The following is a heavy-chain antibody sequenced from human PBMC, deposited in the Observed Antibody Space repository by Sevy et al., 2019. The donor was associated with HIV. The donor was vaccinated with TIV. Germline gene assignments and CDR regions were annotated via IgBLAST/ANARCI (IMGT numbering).Heavy chain of an antibody. CDR1: GFSFSNYN. CDR3: AKWDADRRWYFDY. CDR2: IAGSSDYI. J-gene: IGHJ4*02. V-gene: IGHV3-21*06. Sequence: GGSLRLSCAASGFSFSNYNMNWVRQAPGKGLEWVSSIAGSSDYIYYADSVKGRFTISRDNAKNSLYLRMNSLKTEDTAVSYCAKWDADRRWYFDYWGQGILVTVSS. D-gene: IGHD1-26*01.